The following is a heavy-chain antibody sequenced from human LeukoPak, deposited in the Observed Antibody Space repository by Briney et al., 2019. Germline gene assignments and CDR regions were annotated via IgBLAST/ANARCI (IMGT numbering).Heavy chain of an antibody. Sequence: ASVKVSCKASGYTFTGYYMHWVRQAPGQGLEWMGWINPNSGGTNYAQKFQGRVTMTRDTSISTAYMGLSRLRSDDTAVYYCARGARDFWSGYLRPLYDAFDIWGQGTMVTVSS. D-gene: IGHD3-3*01. V-gene: IGHV1-2*02. J-gene: IGHJ3*02. CDR3: ARGARDFWSGYLRPLYDAFDI. CDR1: GYTFTGYY. CDR2: INPNSGGT.